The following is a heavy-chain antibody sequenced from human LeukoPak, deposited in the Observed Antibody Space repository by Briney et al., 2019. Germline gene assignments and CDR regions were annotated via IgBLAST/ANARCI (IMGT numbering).Heavy chain of an antibody. CDR3: ARGSQQLISPFFDY. D-gene: IGHD6-13*01. Sequence: PGGSLRLSCAASGFTVSSNYMSWVRQAPGKGLEWVSVIYSGGSTYYADSVKGRFTISRDNSKNTLYLQMNSLRAEDTAVYYCARGSQQLISPFFDYWGQGTLVTVSS. CDR2: IYSGGST. V-gene: IGHV3-66*01. J-gene: IGHJ4*02. CDR1: GFTVSSNY.